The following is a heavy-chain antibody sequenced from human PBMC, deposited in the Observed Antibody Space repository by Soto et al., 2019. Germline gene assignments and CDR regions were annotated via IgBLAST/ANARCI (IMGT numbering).Heavy chain of an antibody. CDR1: GGSISSYY. CDR2: IYYSGST. V-gene: IGHV4-59*08. D-gene: IGHD5-18*01. CDR3: ARRYGSCFDY. J-gene: IGHJ4*02. Sequence: QVQLQESGPGLVKPSETLSLTCTVSGGSISSYYWSWIRQPPGKGLEWIGYIYYSGSTNYNPSLKSRVTISVHTSKNRSSRKLSSVTAADTAVYYCARRYGSCFDYWGQGTLVTFSS.